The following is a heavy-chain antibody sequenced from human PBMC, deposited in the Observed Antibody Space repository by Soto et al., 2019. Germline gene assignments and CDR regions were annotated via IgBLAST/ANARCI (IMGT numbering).Heavy chain of an antibody. V-gene: IGHV3-74*01. J-gene: IGHJ5*02. CDR3: AREVGRGWFDP. Sequence: GGSLRLSCAASGFPFSSYWMHWVRQAPGKGLVWVSRINSDGSSTSYADSVKGRFTISRDNAKNSLYLQMNSLRAEDTAVYYCAREVGRGWFDPWGQGTLVTV. CDR1: GFPFSSYW. CDR2: INSDGSST. D-gene: IGHD2-2*01.